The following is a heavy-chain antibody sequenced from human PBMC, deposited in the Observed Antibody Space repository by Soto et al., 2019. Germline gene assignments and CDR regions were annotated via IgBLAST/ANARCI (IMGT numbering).Heavy chain of an antibody. V-gene: IGHV1-18*01. CDR2: ISAYNGNT. J-gene: IGHJ5*02. CDR3: ARDHLRFLEWFSVWFDP. CDR1: GYTFTSYG. D-gene: IGHD3-3*01. Sequence: ASVKVSCKASGYTFTSYGISWVRQAPGQGLEWMGWISAYNGNTNYAQKLQGRVTMTTDTSTSTAYMELRSLRSDDTAVYYCARDHLRFLEWFSVWFDPWGQGTLVTVSS.